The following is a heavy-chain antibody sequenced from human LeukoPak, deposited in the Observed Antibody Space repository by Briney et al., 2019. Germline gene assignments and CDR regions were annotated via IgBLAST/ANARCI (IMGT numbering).Heavy chain of an antibody. CDR1: GGTFSNYV. CDR3: ARGQYYGSETYWHTKWFDP. Sequence: ASVKVSCKASGGTFSNYVISWVRQAPGQGLEWMGGIIPMFGSATYSEKFQGRVTITTDESTSTGYMEMSRLTSEDTAVYYCARGQYYGSETYWHTKWFDPWGQGTPVIVSS. D-gene: IGHD3-10*01. V-gene: IGHV1-69*05. CDR2: IIPMFGSA. J-gene: IGHJ5*02.